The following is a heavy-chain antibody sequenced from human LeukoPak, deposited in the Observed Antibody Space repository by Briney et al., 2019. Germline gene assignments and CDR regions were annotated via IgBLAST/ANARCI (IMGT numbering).Heavy chain of an antibody. Sequence: SETLSLTCTVSGGSISSSSYYWGWIRQPPGKGLEWIGSIYYSGSTYYNPSLKSRVTISVDTSKNQFSLKLSSVTAADTAVYYCATYGGNSFWFDPWGQGTLVTVSS. CDR1: GGSISSSSYY. D-gene: IGHD4-23*01. CDR3: ATYGGNSFWFDP. V-gene: IGHV4-39*07. CDR2: IYYSGST. J-gene: IGHJ5*02.